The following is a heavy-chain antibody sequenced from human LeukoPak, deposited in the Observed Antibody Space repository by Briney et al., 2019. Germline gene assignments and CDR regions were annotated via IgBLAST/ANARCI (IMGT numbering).Heavy chain of an antibody. CDR1: GGTFSSYA. CDR3: AREGGIAAAAAGSRYYYYMDV. D-gene: IGHD6-13*01. CDR2: IIPIFGTA. J-gene: IGHJ6*03. V-gene: IGHV1-69*06. Sequence: SVKVSCKASGGTFSSYAISWVRQAPGQGLEWMGGIIPIFGTANYAQKFQGRVTITADKSTSTAYMELSSLGSEDTAVYYCAREGGIAAAAAGSRYYYYMDVWGKGTTVTVSS.